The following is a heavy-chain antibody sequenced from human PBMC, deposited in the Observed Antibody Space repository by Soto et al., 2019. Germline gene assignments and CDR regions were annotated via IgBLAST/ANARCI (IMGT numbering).Heavy chain of an antibody. CDR3: ARHADSLGGLGPYFDS. D-gene: IGHD2-15*01. CDR1: GVSVGSGDYY. J-gene: IGHJ4*02. Sequence: ETLSLTCAVSGVSVGSGDYYWSWIRQPPGKGPEWIASFRYDGNGHDNPSLKSRVTKSVDTSRNQFSLNLSSVTAADTAVYYCARHADSLGGLGPYFDSWGQGTLVTVSS. V-gene: IGHV4-61*08. CDR2: FRYDGNG.